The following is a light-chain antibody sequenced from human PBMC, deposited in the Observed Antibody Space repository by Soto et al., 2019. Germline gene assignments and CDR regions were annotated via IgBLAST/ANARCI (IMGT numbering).Light chain of an antibody. Sequence: EIVLTQSPGTLSLSPGERATLSCRASQSVSSSYLGWHQQKPGQAPRLLIYGASSRATGIPDRFSGSGSGTDFTLTISRLDPEDFAVYYCQQYGSLPYTYGQGTKLEIK. CDR2: GAS. CDR1: QSVSSSY. J-gene: IGKJ2*01. V-gene: IGKV3-20*01. CDR3: QQYGSLPYT.